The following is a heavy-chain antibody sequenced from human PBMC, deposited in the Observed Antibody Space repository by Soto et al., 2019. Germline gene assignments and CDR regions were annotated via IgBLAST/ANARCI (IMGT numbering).Heavy chain of an antibody. J-gene: IGHJ4*02. CDR2: INAGNGNT. CDR1: GYTFTSYA. Sequence: GASVEVSCKASGYTFTSYAMHWVRQAPGQRLEWMGWINAGNGNTKYSQKFQGRVTITRDTSASTAYMELSSLRSEDTAVYYCARDFSWFGELIASDYWGQGTLVTVSS. D-gene: IGHD3-10*01. CDR3: ARDFSWFGELIASDY. V-gene: IGHV1-3*01.